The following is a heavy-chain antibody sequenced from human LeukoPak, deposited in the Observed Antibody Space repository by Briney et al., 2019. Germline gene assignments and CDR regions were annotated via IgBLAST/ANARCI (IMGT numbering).Heavy chain of an antibody. CDR3: ATMYYDSSGYAFDI. V-gene: IGHV4-61*02. D-gene: IGHD3-22*01. J-gene: IGHJ3*02. CDR1: GGSISSGSYY. CDR2: IYTSGST. Sequence: SQTLSLTCTVSGGSISSGSYYWSWIRQPAGKGLEWIGRIYTSGSTNYNPSLKSRVTISVDTSKNQFSLKLSSVTAADTAMYYCATMYYDSSGYAFDIWGQGTMVTVSS.